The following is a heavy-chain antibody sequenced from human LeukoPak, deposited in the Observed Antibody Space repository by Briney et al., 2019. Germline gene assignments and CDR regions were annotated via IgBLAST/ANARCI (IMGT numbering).Heavy chain of an antibody. J-gene: IGHJ6*03. V-gene: IGHV4-39*01. CDR2: IDYSGST. D-gene: IGHD6-13*01. CDR1: GGSISSSSYY. CDR3: ARHCIAAASSYYYYYMDV. Sequence: SETLSLTCTVSGGSISSSSYYWGWIRQPPGKGLEWIGTIDYSGSTYYNPSLKSRVTISVDTSKNEFSLKLSSVTAADTVVYYCARHCIAAASSYYYYYMDVWGKGTTVTVSS.